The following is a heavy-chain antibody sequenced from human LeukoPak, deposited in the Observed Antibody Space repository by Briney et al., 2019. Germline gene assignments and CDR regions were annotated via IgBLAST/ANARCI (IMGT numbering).Heavy chain of an antibody. CDR1: GYTFTSYA. D-gene: IGHD6-6*01. J-gene: IGHJ4*02. Sequence: SVKVSCKASGYTFTSYAISWVRQAPGQGLEWMGRIIPILGIANYAQKFQGRVTITADKSTSTAYMELSSLRSEDTAVYYCARDSLFAALGYWGQGTLVTVSS. CDR3: ARDSLFAALGY. V-gene: IGHV1-69*04. CDR2: IIPILGIA.